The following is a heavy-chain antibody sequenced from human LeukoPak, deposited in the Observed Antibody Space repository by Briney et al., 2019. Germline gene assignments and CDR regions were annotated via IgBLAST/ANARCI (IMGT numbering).Heavy chain of an antibody. CDR2: ISGSDGST. CDR1: GFTFA. J-gene: IGHJ5*02. V-gene: IGHV3-23*01. D-gene: IGHD3-22*01. Sequence: GGSLRLSCAASGFTFAMSWVRQAPGKGLEWVSGISGSDGSTNYADSVKGRFTISRENSKNTLYLQMNSLRAEDTAVYYCARWYYYETSGLYYGSFDNWGQGTLVTVSS. CDR3: ARWYYYETSGLYYGSFDN.